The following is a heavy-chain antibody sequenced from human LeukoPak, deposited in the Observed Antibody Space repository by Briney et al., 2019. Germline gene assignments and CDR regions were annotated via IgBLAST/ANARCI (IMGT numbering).Heavy chain of an antibody. J-gene: IGHJ6*02. CDR3: ARVPIFGVVKGMDV. Sequence: SQTLSLTCTVSGASISSGTYYWSWIRQHPGKGLEWIGYIYNSGSIYYNPSLESRVTISEDRSKNQFSLKLSSVTAADTAVYYCARVPIFGVVKGMDVWGQGTTVTVSS. CDR1: GASISSGTYY. V-gene: IGHV4-31*03. CDR2: IYNSGSI. D-gene: IGHD3-3*01.